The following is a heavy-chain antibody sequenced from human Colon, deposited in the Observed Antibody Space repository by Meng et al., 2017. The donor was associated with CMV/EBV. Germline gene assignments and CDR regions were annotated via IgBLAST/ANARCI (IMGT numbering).Heavy chain of an antibody. CDR2: IYPQDGGT. V-gene: IGHV1-2*02. J-gene: IGHJ4*02. D-gene: IGHD6-13*01. CDR3: VRESWYFDF. Sequence: QVQLVQSGTEGKEPEASVKVSCKTSGYTFTANHLHWVRQAPGQGLEWMGWIYPQDGGTYFAQKFQDRVTLTRDTSITTAYMELSGLTSDDTAIYYCVRESWYFDFWGEGTLVTVSS. CDR1: GYTFTANH.